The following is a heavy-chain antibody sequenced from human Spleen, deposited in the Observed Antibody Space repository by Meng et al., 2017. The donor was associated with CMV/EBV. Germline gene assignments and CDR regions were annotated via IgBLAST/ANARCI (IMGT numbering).Heavy chain of an antibody. CDR2: INPNSGGT. Sequence: SGYSFTGHYMHWVRQAPGQGLEWMGWINPNSGGTDYAQNFQGRVTMTRDTSISTAYMELSSLRSDDTAVYFCARGGDFWSNYYIDYWGQGTLVTVSS. J-gene: IGHJ4*02. V-gene: IGHV1-2*02. CDR1: GYSFTGHY. D-gene: IGHD3-3*01. CDR3: ARGGDFWSNYYIDY.